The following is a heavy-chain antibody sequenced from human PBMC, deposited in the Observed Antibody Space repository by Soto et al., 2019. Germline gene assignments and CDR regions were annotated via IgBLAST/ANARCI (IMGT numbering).Heavy chain of an antibody. CDR1: GYTFTSYG. CDR2: ISAYNGNT. J-gene: IGHJ4*02. CDR3: ARWYYGDYDLIFPDY. Sequence: QVQLVQSGAEVKKPGASVKVSCKASGYTFTSYGISWVRQAPGQGLEWMGWISAYNGNTNFAQKLQGRVTMTTDTSTSTAYMELRSLRSDDTAVYYCARWYYGDYDLIFPDYWGQGTLVTVSS. V-gene: IGHV1-18*01. D-gene: IGHD4-17*01.